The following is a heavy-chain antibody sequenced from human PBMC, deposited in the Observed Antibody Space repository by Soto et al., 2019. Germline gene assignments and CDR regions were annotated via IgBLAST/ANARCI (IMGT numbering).Heavy chain of an antibody. CDR1: GGSISSYY. J-gene: IGHJ5*02. Sequence: SETLSLTCTVSGGSISSYYWSWIRQPPGKGLEWIGYIYYSGSTNYNPSLKSRVTISVDTSKNQFSLKLRSVTAADTAVYYCATASLAGWFDPWGQGTLVTVSS. V-gene: IGHV4-59*01. CDR2: IYYSGST. CDR3: ATASLAGWFDP.